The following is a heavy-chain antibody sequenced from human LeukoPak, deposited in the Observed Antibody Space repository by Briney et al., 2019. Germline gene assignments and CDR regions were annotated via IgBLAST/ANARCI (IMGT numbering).Heavy chain of an antibody. J-gene: IGHJ4*02. CDR3: AKPPYGRDVYNYFDY. CDR1: GFTFRIYA. D-gene: IGHD5-24*01. V-gene: IGHV3-23*01. CDR2: ISGSGGST. Sequence: GGSLRPSCAGSGFTFRIYAMSWVRQAPGKGLEWVSAISGSGGSTYYADSVKGRFTISSDNSKNTLYLQMNSLRVEDTAVYYCAKPPYGRDVYNYFDYWGQGTPVTVSS.